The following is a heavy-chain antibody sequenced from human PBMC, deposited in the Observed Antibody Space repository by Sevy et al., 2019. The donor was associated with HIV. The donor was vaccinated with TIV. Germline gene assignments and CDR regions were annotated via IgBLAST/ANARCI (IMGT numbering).Heavy chain of an antibody. CDR1: GISFTTSG. CDR3: AKDFTGYNGMDV. Sequence: GGSLRLSCVVSGISFTTSGMHWVRQAPGKGLEWVAVISYHGRDKFYAESVKGRSTNSRDNSKNMLYLQMNSLRAEDTAVYYCAKDFTGYNGMDVWGQGTMATVSS. D-gene: IGHD3-9*01. V-gene: IGHV3-30*18. J-gene: IGHJ6*02. CDR2: ISYHGRDK.